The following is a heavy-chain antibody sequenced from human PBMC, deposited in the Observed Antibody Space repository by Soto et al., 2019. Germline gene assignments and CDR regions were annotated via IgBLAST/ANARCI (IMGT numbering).Heavy chain of an antibody. J-gene: IGHJ4*02. V-gene: IGHV3-64D*06. CDR1: GFTFSNFA. Sequence: PGGSLRLSCSASGFTFSNFAMHWVRQAPGKGLEYVSGITSNGDNTYHADSVQGRFTISRDNSKSTLYLQMTSLRVEDTAVYYCVKGNKLLSYYFEYWGRGDLVTVSS. CDR3: VKGNKLLSYYFEY. CDR2: ITSNGDNT. D-gene: IGHD2-21*02.